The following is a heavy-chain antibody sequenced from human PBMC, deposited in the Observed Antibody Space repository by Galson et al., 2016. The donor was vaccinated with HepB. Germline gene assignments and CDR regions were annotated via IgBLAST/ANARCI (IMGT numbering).Heavy chain of an antibody. CDR2: ISCNAVTT. CDR1: GFTFSNYA. CDR3: AKSWSGTVSGGNWFDP. J-gene: IGHJ5*02. D-gene: IGHD6-19*01. Sequence: SLRLSCAASGFTFSNYAMTWVRQAPGKGLDWVSSISCNAVTTYYANSVQGRFTISRDNSKNTLYLQMISLRAEDTAVYYCAKSWSGTVSGGNWFDPWGQGTLVTVSS. V-gene: IGHV3-23*01.